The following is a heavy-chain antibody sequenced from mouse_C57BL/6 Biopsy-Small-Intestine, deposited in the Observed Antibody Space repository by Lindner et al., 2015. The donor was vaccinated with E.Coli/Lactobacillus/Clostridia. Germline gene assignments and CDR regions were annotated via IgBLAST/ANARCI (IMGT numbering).Heavy chain of an antibody. V-gene: IGHV1-72*01. CDR3: ANFGYDFDY. CDR2: IDPNSGGT. CDR1: GYTFTNYW. J-gene: IGHJ2*01. Sequence: VQLQESGAELVKPGASVKLSCKASGYTFTNYWMYWVKQRPGRGLEWIGGIDPNSGGTKYNEKFKNKATLTVDKPSSTAYMQLSSLTSEDSAVYYCANFGYDFDYWGQGTTLTVSS. D-gene: IGHD2-2*01.